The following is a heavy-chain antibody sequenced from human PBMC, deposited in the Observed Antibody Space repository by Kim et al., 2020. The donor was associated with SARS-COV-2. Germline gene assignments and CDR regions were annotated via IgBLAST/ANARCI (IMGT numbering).Heavy chain of an antibody. CDR1: GFTFSSYG. D-gene: IGHD3-22*01. CDR2: IWYDGSYK. Sequence: GSLRLSCAASGFTFSSYGMHWVRQAPGKGLEWVAVIWYDGSYKYYADSVKGRFTISRDNSKNTLYLQMNSLRAEDTAVYYCARDYHSLYYYDSSVYYSFVYWGQGTLVTVSS. CDR3: ARDYHSLYYYDSSVYYSFVY. V-gene: IGHV3-33*01. J-gene: IGHJ4*02.